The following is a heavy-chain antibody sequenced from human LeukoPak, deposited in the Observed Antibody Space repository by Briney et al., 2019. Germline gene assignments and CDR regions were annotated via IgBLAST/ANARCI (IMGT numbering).Heavy chain of an antibody. J-gene: IGHJ3*02. Sequence: QTGGSLRLLCAASGFAFSSYGIHWVRQAPGKGLEWVAVIWYDGSNKYYADSVKGRFTISRDNSKNTLYLQMNSLRAEDTAVYYCARDQAVAGTYDAFDIWGQGTMVTVSS. D-gene: IGHD6-19*01. CDR3: ARDQAVAGTYDAFDI. CDR1: GFAFSSYG. V-gene: IGHV3-33*08. CDR2: IWYDGSNK.